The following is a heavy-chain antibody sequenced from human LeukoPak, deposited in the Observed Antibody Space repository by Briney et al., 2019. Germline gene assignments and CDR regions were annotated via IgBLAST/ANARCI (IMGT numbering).Heavy chain of an antibody. D-gene: IGHD4-23*01. Sequence: SETLSLTCTVSGGSISVYYWSWIRQPAGKGLEWIGRIYTTGTTNYNPSLKSRVTMSVDTSKNQFSLKLSSVTAADTAVYYCARRIGYGGKFDYWGQGTLVTVSS. CDR1: GGSISVYY. J-gene: IGHJ4*02. V-gene: IGHV4-4*07. CDR3: ARRIGYGGKFDY. CDR2: IYTTGTT.